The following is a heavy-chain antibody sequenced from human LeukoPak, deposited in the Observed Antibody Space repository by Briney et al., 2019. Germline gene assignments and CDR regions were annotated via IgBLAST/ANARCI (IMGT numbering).Heavy chain of an antibody. CDR2: IYYSGST. Sequence: SETLSLTCTVSGGSISSYYWSWIRQPPGKGLEWIGYIYYSGSTNYNPSLKSRVAISVDTSKNQFSLKLSSVTAADTAVYYCARLPLDCSSTSCYNRRAFDIWGQGTMVTVSS. V-gene: IGHV4-59*08. CDR3: ARLPLDCSSTSCYNRRAFDI. CDR1: GGSISSYY. D-gene: IGHD2-2*02. J-gene: IGHJ3*02.